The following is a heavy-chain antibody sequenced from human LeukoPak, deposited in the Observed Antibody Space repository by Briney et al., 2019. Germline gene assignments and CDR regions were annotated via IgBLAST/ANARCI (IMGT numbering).Heavy chain of an antibody. CDR2: IWYDGSNK. CDR1: GFTFSSYG. Sequence: AGGSLRLSCAASGFTFSSYGMHWVRQAPGKGLEWVAVIWYDGSNKYYADSVKGRFTISRDNSKNTLYLQMNSLRAEDTAVYYCARGGAAADPAFDYWGQGTLVTVSS. J-gene: IGHJ4*02. V-gene: IGHV3-33*01. D-gene: IGHD6-13*01. CDR3: ARGGAAADPAFDY.